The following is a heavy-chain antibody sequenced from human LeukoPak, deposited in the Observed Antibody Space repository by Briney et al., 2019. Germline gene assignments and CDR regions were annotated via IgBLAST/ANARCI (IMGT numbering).Heavy chain of an antibody. Sequence: SQTLSLTCAISGDSVSSNTAAWNWVRQSPSRGLEWLGRTYYRSKWYYDYATSVSSRMAINPDTSKNLFSLQLNSVTPEDTAVYYCAGDPGYYCAMDVWGQGTTVTVSS. D-gene: IGHD2-15*01. CDR1: GDSVSSNTAA. CDR3: AGDPGYYCAMDV. CDR2: TYYRSKWYY. J-gene: IGHJ6*02. V-gene: IGHV6-1*01.